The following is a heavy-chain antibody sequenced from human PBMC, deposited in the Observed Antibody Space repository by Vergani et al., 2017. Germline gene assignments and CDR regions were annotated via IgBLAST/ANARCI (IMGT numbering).Heavy chain of an antibody. D-gene: IGHD1-1*01. CDR1: GFPFSDYG. CDR2: ISYDGNKK. CDR3: ARDFLTRVTTLDYYYMGV. Sequence: QVQLVESGGGEVQPGRSRRLSCSAAGFPFSDYGAHWVRQAPGKGLEWVSVISYDGNKKNYADSVKGRFTISRDNSKNTLYLEMNALRAEDTAVYYCARDFLTRVTTLDYYYMGVWGKGTTVTVSS. J-gene: IGHJ6*03. V-gene: IGHV3-30*03.